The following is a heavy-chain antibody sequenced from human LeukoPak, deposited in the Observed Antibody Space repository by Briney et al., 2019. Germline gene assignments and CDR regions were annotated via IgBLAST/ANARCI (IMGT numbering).Heavy chain of an antibody. J-gene: IGHJ5*02. CDR1: GGSISSYY. CDR2: IYYSGST. CDR3: ARGVIAAAGRWFDP. V-gene: IGHV4-59*12. Sequence: SETLSLTCTVSGGSISSYYWSWIRQPPGKGLEWIGYIYYSGSTNYNPSLKSRVTISVDTSKNQFSLKLSSVTAADTAVYYCARGVIAAAGRWFDPWGQGTLVTVSS. D-gene: IGHD6-13*01.